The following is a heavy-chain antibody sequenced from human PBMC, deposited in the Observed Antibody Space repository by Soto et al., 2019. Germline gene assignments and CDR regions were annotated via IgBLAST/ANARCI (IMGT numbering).Heavy chain of an antibody. CDR2: IYYIGTT. Sequence: SETLSLTCTVSGGSISSYYWSWIRQPPGKGLEWIGYIYYIGTTNYNPSLKSRVTISVDTSKNQISLKLTSVTAADTAVYYCARDPGDYDIPFDSWGQGTPVTVSS. CDR3: ARDPGDYDIPFDS. CDR1: GGSISSYY. D-gene: IGHD4-17*01. J-gene: IGHJ4*02. V-gene: IGHV4-59*01.